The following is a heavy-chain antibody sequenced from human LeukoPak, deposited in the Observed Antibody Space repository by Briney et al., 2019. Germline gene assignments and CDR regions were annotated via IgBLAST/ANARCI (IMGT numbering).Heavy chain of an antibody. Sequence: GESLMLSCKGSGYSFTSYWLGWVRQMPREGLEWMGTIYPGDAGTRYSPSFQGPVTLSADKSISTAYLHWSSLKASDTAMYYCAAALAAAPDFDIWGQGTMVTASS. J-gene: IGHJ3*02. D-gene: IGHD6-13*01. V-gene: IGHV5-51*01. CDR1: GYSFTSYW. CDR3: AAALAAAPDFDI. CDR2: IYPGDAGT.